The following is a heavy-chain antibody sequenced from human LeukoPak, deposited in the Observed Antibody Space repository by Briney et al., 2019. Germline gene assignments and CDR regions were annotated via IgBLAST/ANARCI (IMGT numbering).Heavy chain of an antibody. CDR2: IKKDGSEK. Sequence: PGGSLRLSCTVSGFPVSINSMSWVRQAPGKGLEWVANIKKDGSEKYYVDSVKGRFTISRDNAKTSLYLQMNSLRAEDTAVYYCARDLSGVTGYTYGRGIDYWGQGTLVTVSS. CDR1: GFPVSINS. D-gene: IGHD5-18*01. CDR3: ARDLSGVTGYTYGRGIDY. J-gene: IGHJ4*02. V-gene: IGHV3-7*01.